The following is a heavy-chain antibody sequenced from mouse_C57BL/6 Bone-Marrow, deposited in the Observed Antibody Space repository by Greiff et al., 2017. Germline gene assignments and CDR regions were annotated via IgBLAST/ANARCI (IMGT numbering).Heavy chain of an antibody. CDR2: IEPSDSYT. V-gene: IGHV1-50*01. CDR1: GYTFTSYW. J-gene: IGHJ2*01. CDR3: AREVGGDVYYYFDY. Sequence: QVQLQQSGAELVKPGASVKLSCKASGYTFTSYWMQWVKQRPGQGLEWIGEIEPSDSYTNYNQKFKGKATLTVEPSSRRAYMQLSSLTSEDSAVYYCAREVGGDVYYYFDYWGQGTTLTVSS. D-gene: IGHD2-3*01.